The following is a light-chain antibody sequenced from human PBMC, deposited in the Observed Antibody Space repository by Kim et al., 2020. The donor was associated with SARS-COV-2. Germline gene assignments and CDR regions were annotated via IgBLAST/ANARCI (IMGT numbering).Light chain of an antibody. CDR3: QQRSNWPRT. CDR2: YAS. V-gene: IGKV3-11*01. J-gene: IGKJ4*01. CDR1: QSVSSY. Sequence: EIVLTQSPATLSLSPGERATLSCRASQSVSSYLAWYQQKPGQAPRLLFYYASNTATGIPARFSGSGSGAEFTLTISSLEPEDFAVYYCQQRSNWPRTFGEGTKVEIK.